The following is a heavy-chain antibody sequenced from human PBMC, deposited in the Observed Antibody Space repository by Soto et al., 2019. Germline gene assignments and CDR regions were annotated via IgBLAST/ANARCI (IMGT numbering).Heavy chain of an antibody. CDR1: GYTFTSYG. J-gene: IGHJ6*02. Sequence: ASVKVSCKASGYTFTSYGISWVRQAPGQGLEWMGWISAYNGNTNYAQKLQGRVTMTTDTSTSTAYMELRSLRSDDTAVYYCARGTPGDASYYYYGMDVWGQGTTVTVSS. V-gene: IGHV1-18*01. CDR3: ARGTPGDASYYYYGMDV. D-gene: IGHD2-21*02. CDR2: ISAYNGNT.